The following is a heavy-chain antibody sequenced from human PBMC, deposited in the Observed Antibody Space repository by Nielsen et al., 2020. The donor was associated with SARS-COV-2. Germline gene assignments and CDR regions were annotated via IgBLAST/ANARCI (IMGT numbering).Heavy chain of an antibody. Sequence: ETLSLTCAASGFTFTDYYMTWVRRAPGKGLEWVSVLYSAGNTYYTDSVQGRFTISRDNSENTLYLQMNSLRAEDTAVYYCAGVSRDYYYGGFDSWGQGTLVTVSS. V-gene: IGHV3-53*01. CDR2: LYSAGNT. D-gene: IGHD3-22*01. J-gene: IGHJ4*02. CDR3: AGVSRDYYYGGFDS. CDR1: GFTFTDYY.